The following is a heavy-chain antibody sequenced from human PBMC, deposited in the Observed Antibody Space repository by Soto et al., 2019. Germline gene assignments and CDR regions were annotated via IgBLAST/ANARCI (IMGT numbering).Heavy chain of an antibody. Sequence: ASVKVSCKASGYTFTSYGISWVRQAPGQGLEWMGWISAYNGNTNYAQKLQGRVTMTTDTSTSTAYMELRSLRSDDTAVYYCARADRGYSGYDYGIDYWGQGTLVTVSS. CDR3: ARADRGYSGYDYGIDY. CDR2: ISAYNGNT. CDR1: GYTFTSYG. D-gene: IGHD5-12*01. J-gene: IGHJ4*02. V-gene: IGHV1-18*01.